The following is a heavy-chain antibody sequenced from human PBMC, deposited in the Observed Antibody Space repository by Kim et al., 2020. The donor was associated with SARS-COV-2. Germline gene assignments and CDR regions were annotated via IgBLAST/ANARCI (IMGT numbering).Heavy chain of an antibody. CDR3: ARSAWSVRYSSSSIDY. Sequence: ASVKVSCNTSGYNFTTYYIHWVRQAPGQGLEWMGISDPSGDATTHAQKFQGRVTMTRDTSTSTVYMELSSLRSEDTAVYYCARSAWSVRYSSSSIDYWGQ. D-gene: IGHD6-6*01. CDR1: GYNFTTYY. V-gene: IGHV1-46*01. J-gene: IGHJ4*02. CDR2: SDPSGDAT.